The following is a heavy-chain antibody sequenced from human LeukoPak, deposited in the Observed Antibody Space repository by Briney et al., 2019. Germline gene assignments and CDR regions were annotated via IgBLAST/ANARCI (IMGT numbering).Heavy chain of an antibody. V-gene: IGHV3-30*18. CDR3: AKYRDTVTSRDY. CDR2: ISYDGSNK. D-gene: IGHD4-17*01. CDR1: GFTFSSYG. J-gene: IGHJ4*02. Sequence: GGSLRLSCAASGFTFSSYGMHWVRQAPGKGLEWVAVISYDGSNKYYADSVKGRFTISRDNSNNTLYLQMNSLRAEDTAVYYCAKYRDTVTSRDYWGQGTLVTVSS.